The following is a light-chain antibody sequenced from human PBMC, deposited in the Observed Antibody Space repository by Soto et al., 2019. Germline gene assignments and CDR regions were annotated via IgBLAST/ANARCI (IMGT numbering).Light chain of an antibody. CDR2: SAS. CDR1: QSIGNY. Sequence: DIQMTQSPVSLSASVGDRVTISCRASQSIGNYLNWYQQKAGEVPKLLIYSASSLQSGVPSRFSGSASGTDFTLSISNLQPEDVATYYCQQSFRPHITFGQGTRLDIK. V-gene: IGKV1-39*01. CDR3: QQSFRPHIT. J-gene: IGKJ5*01.